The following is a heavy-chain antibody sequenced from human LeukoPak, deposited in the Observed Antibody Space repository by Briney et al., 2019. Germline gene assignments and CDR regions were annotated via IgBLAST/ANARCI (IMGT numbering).Heavy chain of an antibody. CDR1: GGSISSYY. CDR3: ARVRVDSSGYYLLDY. J-gene: IGHJ4*02. D-gene: IGHD3-22*01. V-gene: IGHV4-59*01. CDR2: IYYSGRT. Sequence: NASETLSLTCTVSGGSISSYYWSWVRQPPGKGLEWIGYIYYSGRTNYNPSLKSRVTISVDTSKNQFSLKLSSVTAADTAVYYCARVRVDSSGYYLLDYWGQGTLVTVSS.